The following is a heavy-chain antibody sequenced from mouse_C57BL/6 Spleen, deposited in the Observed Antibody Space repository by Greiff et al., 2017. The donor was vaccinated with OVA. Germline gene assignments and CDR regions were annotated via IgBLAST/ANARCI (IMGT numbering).Heavy chain of an antibody. CDR2: ISGGGGNT. J-gene: IGHJ2*01. CDR3: ARQTHYYGSSYYFDY. V-gene: IGHV5-9*01. CDR1: GFTFSSYT. Sequence: EVQGVESGGGLVKPGGSLKLSCAASGFTFSSYTMSWVRQTPEKRLEWVATISGGGGNTYYPDSVKGRFTISRDTAKNTLYLQMSSLRSEDTALYYCARQTHYYGSSYYFDYWGQGTTLTVSS. D-gene: IGHD1-1*01.